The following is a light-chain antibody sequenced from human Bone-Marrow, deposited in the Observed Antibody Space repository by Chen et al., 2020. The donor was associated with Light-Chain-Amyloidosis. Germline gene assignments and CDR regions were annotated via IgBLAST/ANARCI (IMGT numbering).Light chain of an antibody. CDR2: EDD. Sequence: NFMLTQPHSVSESPGTTVIISCTRSSGSIATNYVQWYQQRPGSSPTTVIYEDDQRPSGVPDRFSGSIYRSSTSSFLSISGLKTEDEAHYYCEYYQGSSQGVFGGGTKLTVL. V-gene: IGLV6-57*01. J-gene: IGLJ3*02. CDR3: EYYQGSSQGV. CDR1: SGSIATNY.